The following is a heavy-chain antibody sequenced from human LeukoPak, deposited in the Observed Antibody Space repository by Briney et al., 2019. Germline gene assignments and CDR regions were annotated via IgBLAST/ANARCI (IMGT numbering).Heavy chain of an antibody. CDR1: GFTFGDYA. V-gene: IGHV3-49*03. CDR2: IRIKAYGGTT. CDR3: TRVGVGQQLVPPHFDY. Sequence: GGSLRLSCTASGFTFGDYAMSWFRQAPGKGLEWVGFIRIKAYGGTTEYAASVKGRFTISRDDSKSIAYLQMNSLKTEDTAVYYCTRVGVGQQLVPPHFDYSGQGTLVSVSS. D-gene: IGHD6-13*01. J-gene: IGHJ4*02.